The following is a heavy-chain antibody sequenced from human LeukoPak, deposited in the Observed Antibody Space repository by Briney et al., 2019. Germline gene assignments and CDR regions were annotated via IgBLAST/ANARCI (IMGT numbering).Heavy chain of an antibody. V-gene: IGHV4-59*01. CDR3: ARLVGATFRARDHFDY. CDR1: GGSISSYY. D-gene: IGHD1-26*01. CDR2: IYYSGST. J-gene: IGHJ4*02. Sequence: KSSETLSLTCTVSGGSISSYYWSWIRQPPGKGLEWIGCIYYSGSTNYNPSLKSRVTISVDTSKNQFSLKLSSVTAADTAVYYCARLVGATFRARDHFDYWGQGTLVTVSS.